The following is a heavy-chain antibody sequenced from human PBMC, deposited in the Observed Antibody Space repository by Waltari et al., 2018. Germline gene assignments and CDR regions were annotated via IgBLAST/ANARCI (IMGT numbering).Heavy chain of an antibody. J-gene: IGHJ3*02. CDR2: VSSSSGDR. V-gene: IGHV3-21*01. CDR1: GFTFSSYS. CDR3: ARDSYLGFGELFHDAVDI. D-gene: IGHD3-10*01. Sequence: EVQLVESGGGLVKPGGSLRLSCAASGFTFSSYSMNWVRQAPGKGREWVPSVSSSSGDRYYGDAGKGRFTISRDNAKNSLYRQRNSLRAEDTAVYYCARDSYLGFGELFHDAVDIWGQGTMVTVSS.